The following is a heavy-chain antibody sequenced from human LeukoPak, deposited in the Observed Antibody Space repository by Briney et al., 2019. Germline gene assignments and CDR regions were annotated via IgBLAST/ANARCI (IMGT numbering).Heavy chain of an antibody. CDR2: INHSGST. J-gene: IGHJ4*02. CDR1: GGSFSGYY. V-gene: IGHV4-34*01. CDR3: ARGLTTYYDRSGDDY. Sequence: SETLSLTCAVYGGSFSGYYWSWIRQPPGKGLEWIGEINHSGSTNYNPSLKSRVTISVDTSKNQLPLKLSSVTAADTAVYYCARGLTTYYDRSGDDYWGQGTLVTVSS. D-gene: IGHD3-22*01.